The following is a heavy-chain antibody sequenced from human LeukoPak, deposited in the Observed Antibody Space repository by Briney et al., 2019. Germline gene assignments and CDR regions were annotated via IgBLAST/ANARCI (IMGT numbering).Heavy chain of an antibody. CDR3: ARVGRGDYTWGSYSFDY. CDR2: ISYSGST. Sequence: PSETLSLTCTVSGGSISNYYWSWIRQPPGKGLEWIGYISYSGSTNYNPSLKSRVTISVDTSKNQFSLKLTSVTTAGTAVYYCARVGRGDYTWGSYSFDYWGQGTLVTVSS. V-gene: IGHV4-59*01. J-gene: IGHJ4*02. CDR1: GGSISNYY. D-gene: IGHD3-16*01.